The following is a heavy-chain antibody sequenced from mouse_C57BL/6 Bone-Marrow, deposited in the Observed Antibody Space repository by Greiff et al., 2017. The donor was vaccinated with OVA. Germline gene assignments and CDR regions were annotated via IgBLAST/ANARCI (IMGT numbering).Heavy chain of an antibody. CDR2: ISSGGDYI. CDR1: GFTFSSYA. J-gene: IGHJ1*03. V-gene: IGHV5-9-1*02. Sequence: EVQRVESGEGLVKPGGSLKLSCAASGFTFSSYAMSWVRQTPEKRLEWVAYISSGGDYIYYADTVKGRFTISRDNARNTLYLQMSSLKSEDTAMYYCTRDRASTGDYDGSYWYFDVWGTGTTVTVSS. CDR3: TRDRASTGDYDGSYWYFDV. D-gene: IGHD2-4*01.